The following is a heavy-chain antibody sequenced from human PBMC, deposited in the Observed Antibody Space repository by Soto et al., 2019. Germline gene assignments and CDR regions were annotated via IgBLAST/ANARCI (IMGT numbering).Heavy chain of an antibody. J-gene: IGHJ4*02. V-gene: IGHV3-64*01. CDR1: GFTFSNFA. Sequence: GSLRLSCAASGFTFSNFAMHWVRQAPGKGLEYVSTISSSGGTTYYANSVRGRFTISRDNSKNTLYLQMGSLRAEDMAVYYCARGPLCGGDCYSQVADGDIDYWGQGT. CDR2: ISSSGGTT. D-gene: IGHD2-21*02. CDR3: ARGPLCGGDCYSQVADGDIDY.